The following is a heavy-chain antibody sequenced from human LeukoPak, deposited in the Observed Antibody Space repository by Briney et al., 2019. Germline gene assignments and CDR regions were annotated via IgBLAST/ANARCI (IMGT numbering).Heavy chain of an antibody. V-gene: IGHV4-39*02. J-gene: IGHJ4*02. CDR2: IYYSGST. Sequence: SETLSLTCTVSGGSISSSSYYWGWVRQPPGKGLEWIGSIYYSGSTYYNPSLKSRVTISVDTSKNQFSLKLSSVTAADTAVYYCARDIVVVPAAHPFDYWGQGTLVTVSS. D-gene: IGHD2-2*01. CDR3: ARDIVVVPAAHPFDY. CDR1: GGSISSSSYY.